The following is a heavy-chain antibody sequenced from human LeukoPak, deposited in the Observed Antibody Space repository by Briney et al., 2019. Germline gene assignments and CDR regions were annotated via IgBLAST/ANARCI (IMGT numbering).Heavy chain of an antibody. Sequence: GGSLRLSCAASGFTFSSYAMSWVRQAPGKGLEWVSAISGSGGSTYYADSVKGRFTISRDNSKNSLYLQINSLRAEDTAVYYCARDSLSAFDYWGQGTLVTVSS. CDR3: ARDSLSAFDY. CDR2: ISGSGGST. V-gene: IGHV3-23*01. J-gene: IGHJ4*02. CDR1: GFTFSSYA. D-gene: IGHD6-25*01.